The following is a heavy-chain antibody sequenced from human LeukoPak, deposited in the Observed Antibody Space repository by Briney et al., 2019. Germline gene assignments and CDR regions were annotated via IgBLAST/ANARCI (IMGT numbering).Heavy chain of an antibody. CDR1: GYTFTSYG. CDR2: ISAYNGNT. Sequence: ASVKVSCKASGYTFTSYGISLVRQAPGQGLEWMGWISAYNGNTNYAQKLQGGVTMTTDTSTSTAYMELRSLRSDDTAVYYCARGDYHYDSSGYYPFDYWGQGTLVTVSS. J-gene: IGHJ4*02. V-gene: IGHV1-18*01. D-gene: IGHD3-22*01. CDR3: ARGDYHYDSSGYYPFDY.